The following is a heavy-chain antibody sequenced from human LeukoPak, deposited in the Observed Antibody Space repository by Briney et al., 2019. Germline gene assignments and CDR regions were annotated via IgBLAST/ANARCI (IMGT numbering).Heavy chain of an antibody. V-gene: IGHV1-8*02. CDR2: MNPNSGNT. CDR1: GYTFTGYY. CDR3: AMDYGSGTYPYYFDY. J-gene: IGHJ4*02. D-gene: IGHD3-10*01. Sequence: ASVKVSCKASGYTFTGYYMHWVRQAPGQGLEWMGWMNPNSGNTGYAQKFQGRVTMTRNTSISTAYMELSSLRSEDTAVYYCAMDYGSGTYPYYFDYWGQGTLVTVSS.